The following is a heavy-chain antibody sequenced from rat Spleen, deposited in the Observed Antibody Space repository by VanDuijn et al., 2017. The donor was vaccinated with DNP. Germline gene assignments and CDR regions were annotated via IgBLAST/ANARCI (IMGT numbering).Heavy chain of an antibody. CDR2: INEDSGTI. J-gene: IGHJ2*01. CDR1: GFNFDDHW. D-gene: IGHD4-1*01. Sequence: EVKLVESGGGLVQPGRSLKLSCAASGFNFDDHWMAWVRQAPGKGLEWIGEINEDSGTINYTPSLKDKFTISRDNAQNTLYLQMSKLGSEDSAIYYCSREGLRASDYWGQGVLVTVSS. CDR3: SREGLRASDY. V-gene: IGHV4-2*01.